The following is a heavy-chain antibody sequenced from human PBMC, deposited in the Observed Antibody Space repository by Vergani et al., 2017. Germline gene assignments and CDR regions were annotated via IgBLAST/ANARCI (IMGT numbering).Heavy chain of an antibody. CDR1: GGSITSSSYY. Sequence: QLQLQESGPGLVKPSETLSLTCTVSGGSITSSSYYWGWIRQPPGKGLEWIGSIYYSGSTYYNPSLKGRVTIRVDTSKNQFSLKLSSLSAADTAVYYCARRAGTYNWLDPWGQGTLVTVSS. V-gene: IGHV4-39*01. D-gene: IGHD1-1*01. J-gene: IGHJ5*02. CDR3: ARRAGTYNWLDP. CDR2: IYYSGST.